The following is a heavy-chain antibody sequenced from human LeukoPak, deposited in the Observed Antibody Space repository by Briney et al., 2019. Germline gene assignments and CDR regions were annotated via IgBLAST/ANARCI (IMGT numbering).Heavy chain of an antibody. D-gene: IGHD2-2*02. V-gene: IGHV1-46*01. Sequence: ASVKVSCKASGYTFTNYYMHWVRQAPGQGLEWMGIINPSGGSTNYAQRFQGRVTMTTDTSTSTVYMELSSLRSEDTAVYYCARDPTDCSTTSCYTINWFGPWGQGTLVTVSS. J-gene: IGHJ5*02. CDR2: INPSGGST. CDR1: GYTFTNYY. CDR3: ARDPTDCSTTSCYTINWFGP.